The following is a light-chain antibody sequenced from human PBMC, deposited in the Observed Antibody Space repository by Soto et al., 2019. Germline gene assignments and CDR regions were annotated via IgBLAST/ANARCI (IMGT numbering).Light chain of an antibody. J-gene: IGKJ1*01. CDR3: QHYNGWPPWT. CDR2: GAS. Sequence: EMVMTQSPATLSVSPGESATLSCRASQSVNSYLAWYQQKPGQAPRLLIYGASTRAAGVPARFSGSGSGTEFTLSISSLQSEDFAVYYCQHYNGWPPWTFGQGIKVEIK. CDR1: QSVNSY. V-gene: IGKV3-15*01.